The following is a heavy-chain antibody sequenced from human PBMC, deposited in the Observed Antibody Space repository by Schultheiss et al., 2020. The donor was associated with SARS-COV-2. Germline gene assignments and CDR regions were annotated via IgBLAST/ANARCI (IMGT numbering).Heavy chain of an antibody. CDR2: IKSKTDGGTT. CDR1: GFTFSSYG. V-gene: IGHV3-15*01. J-gene: IGHJ4*02. Sequence: GESLKISCAASGFTFSSYGMHWVRQAPGKGLEWVGRIKSKTDGGTTDYAAPVKGRFTISRDDSKNTLYLQMNSLKTEDTAVYYCTTDLPHMITFGGVIVRDYWGQGTLVTVSS. CDR3: TTDLPHMITFGGVIVRDY. D-gene: IGHD3-16*02.